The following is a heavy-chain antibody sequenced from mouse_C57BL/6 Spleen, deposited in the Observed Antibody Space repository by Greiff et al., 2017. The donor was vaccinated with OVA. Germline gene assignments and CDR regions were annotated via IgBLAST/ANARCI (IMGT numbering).Heavy chain of an antibody. CDR1: GYTFTSYG. D-gene: IGHD1-1*01. Sequence: QVHVKQSGAELARPGASVKLSCKASGYTFTSYGISWVKQRTGQGLEWIGEIYPRSGNTYYNEKFKGKATLTADKSSSTAYMELRSLTSEDSAVYFCASHYYGSSHWYFDVWGTGTTVTVSS. J-gene: IGHJ1*03. V-gene: IGHV1-81*01. CDR3: ASHYYGSSHWYFDV. CDR2: IYPRSGNT.